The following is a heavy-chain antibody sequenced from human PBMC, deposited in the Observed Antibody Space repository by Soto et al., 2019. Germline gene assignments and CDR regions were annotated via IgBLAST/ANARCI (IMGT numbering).Heavy chain of an antibody. J-gene: IGHJ2*01. CDR3: AERGYSYGYPRDWYFDL. V-gene: IGHV3-53*01. Sequence: PGGSLRLSCAASGFTVSSNYMSWVRQAPGKGLEWVSVIYSGGSTYYADSVKGRFTISRDNSKNTLYLQMNSLRAEDTAVYYCAERGYSYGYPRDWYFDLWGRGTLVTVSS. CDR2: IYSGGST. D-gene: IGHD5-18*01. CDR1: GFTVSSNY.